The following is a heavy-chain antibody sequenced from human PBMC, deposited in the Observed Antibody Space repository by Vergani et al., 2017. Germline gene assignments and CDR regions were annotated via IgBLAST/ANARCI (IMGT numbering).Heavy chain of an antibody. CDR3: AKDYYDILTGYSPFDY. CDR2: IIPIFGTA. D-gene: IGHD3-9*01. Sequence: QVQLVQSGAEVKKPGSSVKVSCKASGGTFSSYAISWVRQAPGQGLEWMGGIIPIFGTANYAQKFQGRVTITADESTSTAYMELSSLRSEDTAVYYCAKDYYDILTGYSPFDYWGQGTLVTVSS. CDR1: GGTFSSYA. V-gene: IGHV1-69*12. J-gene: IGHJ4*02.